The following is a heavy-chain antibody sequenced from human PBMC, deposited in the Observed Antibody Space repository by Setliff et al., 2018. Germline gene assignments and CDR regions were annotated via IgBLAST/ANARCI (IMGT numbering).Heavy chain of an antibody. D-gene: IGHD2-2*01. V-gene: IGHV1-69*06. Sequence: SVKVSCKTSGGTFNSYGIDWVRQAPGQGLEWMGRSIPISGTTKYAQKFQDRVTITADKSTSTAYMELSSLTSDVTAVYYCATDKLTTSCIDHWGQGTQVTVSS. CDR2: SIPISGTT. CDR1: GGTFNSYG. CDR3: ATDKLTTSCIDH. J-gene: IGHJ4*02.